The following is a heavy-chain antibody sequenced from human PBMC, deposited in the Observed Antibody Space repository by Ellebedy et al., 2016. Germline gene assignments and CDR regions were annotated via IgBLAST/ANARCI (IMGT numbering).Heavy chain of an antibody. Sequence: SETLSLTCTVSGGSISSYSWSWIRQPPGKGLEWIGYIYYSGSTNYNPSLKSRVTISADTSKNQFSLKLISVTAADSAVYYCASNPPEYGMDVWGQGTTVTVSS. CDR2: IYYSGST. J-gene: IGHJ6*02. V-gene: IGHV4-59*01. CDR3: ASNPPEYGMDV. CDR1: GGSISSYS.